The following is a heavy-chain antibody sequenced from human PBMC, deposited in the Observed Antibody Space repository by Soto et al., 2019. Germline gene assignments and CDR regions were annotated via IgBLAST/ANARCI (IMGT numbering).Heavy chain of an antibody. V-gene: IGHV1-8*02. CDR2: MNPNSGNT. D-gene: IGHD3-22*01. Sequence: QVQLVQSGAEVKKPGASVKVSCKASGYTFTSYAINWMRQATGQGLEWMGWMNPNSGNTGYAQKFQGRVTMTRNTSISTAYMELSSLRSEDTAVYYCARGYDYYDSSRYLQYDYWGQGTLVTVSS. CDR1: GYTFTSYA. J-gene: IGHJ4*02. CDR3: ARGYDYYDSSRYLQYDY.